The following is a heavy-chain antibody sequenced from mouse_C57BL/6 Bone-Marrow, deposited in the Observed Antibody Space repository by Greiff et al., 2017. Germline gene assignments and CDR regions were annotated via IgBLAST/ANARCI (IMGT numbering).Heavy chain of an antibody. Sequence: VQLQQPGAELVRPGTSVKLSCKASGYTFTSYWMHWVKQRPGQGLEWIGVIDPSDSYTNYNQKFKGKATLTVDTSSSTAYMQLRSLTSEDSAVYYGARGRYGYSWFAYWGQGTLVTVSA. V-gene: IGHV1-59*01. CDR3: ARGRYGYSWFAY. D-gene: IGHD2-2*01. J-gene: IGHJ3*01. CDR1: GYTFTSYW. CDR2: IDPSDSYT.